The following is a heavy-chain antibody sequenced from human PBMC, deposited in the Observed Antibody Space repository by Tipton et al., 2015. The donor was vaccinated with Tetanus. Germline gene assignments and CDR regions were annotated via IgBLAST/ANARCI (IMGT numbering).Heavy chain of an antibody. J-gene: IGHJ4*02. CDR3: ARGCRSDGKCYIREK. CDR2: ISGDESYK. V-gene: IGHV3-30*03. Sequence: QVQLVQSGGGVVQPGRSLRLSCAASGFTFSNSGMHWVRQAPGKGLEWVGIISGDESYKKYGDSVKGRFTMSRDNSKNTVYLQMNSLRVEDTAVYFCARGCRSDGKCYIREKWGQGTLVTVSS. CDR1: GFTFSNSG. D-gene: IGHD5-24*01.